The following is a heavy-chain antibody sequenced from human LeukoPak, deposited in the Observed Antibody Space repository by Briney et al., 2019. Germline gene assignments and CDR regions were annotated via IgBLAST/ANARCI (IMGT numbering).Heavy chain of an antibody. D-gene: IGHD1-26*01. V-gene: IGHV4-61*02. CDR3: ARDASGSYLGFDY. CDR2: IYTSGST. Sequence: SETLSLTCTVSGGSISSGSYYWSWSRQPAGKGLEWIGRIYTSGSTNYNPSLKSRVTISVDTSKNQFSLKLSSVTAADTAVYYCARDASGSYLGFDYWGQGTLVTVSS. J-gene: IGHJ4*02. CDR1: GGSISSGSYY.